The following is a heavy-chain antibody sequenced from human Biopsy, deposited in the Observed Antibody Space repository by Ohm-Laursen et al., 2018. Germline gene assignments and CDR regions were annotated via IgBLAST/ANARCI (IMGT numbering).Heavy chain of an antibody. D-gene: IGHD3-22*01. Sequence: GTLSLTCAVSGGSFTGHYWSWIRQPPGKALEWIGYIYFTGRTSYNPSLKSRVTMSVNTSKKQFSLRLRSVTAADTAMYYCASVVLGPTNDAFDLWGQGTMVVVSS. J-gene: IGHJ3*01. CDR1: GGSFTGHY. CDR3: ASVVLGPTNDAFDL. CDR2: IYFTGRT. V-gene: IGHV4-59*11.